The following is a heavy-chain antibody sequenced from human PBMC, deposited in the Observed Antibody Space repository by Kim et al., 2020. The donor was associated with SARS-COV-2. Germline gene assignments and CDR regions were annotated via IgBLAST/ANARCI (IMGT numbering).Heavy chain of an antibody. CDR3: ARAYYYDSSGYSY. D-gene: IGHD3-22*01. V-gene: IGHV4-34*01. J-gene: IGHJ4*02. Sequence: YHPSLQSRVTISVNTSKNQFSLKLSSVTAADTAVYYCARAYYYDSSGYSYWGQGTLVTVSS.